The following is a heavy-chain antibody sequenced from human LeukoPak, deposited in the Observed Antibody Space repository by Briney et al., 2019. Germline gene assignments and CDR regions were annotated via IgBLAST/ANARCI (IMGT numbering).Heavy chain of an antibody. J-gene: IGHJ4*02. CDR2: IRNKTKSYTT. CDR1: GFTFSDHY. V-gene: IGHV3-72*01. CDR3: ARVEGCTNGVCYYYFDY. Sequence: GGSLRLSCAASGFTFSDHYMDWGRQAPGKGLEWVGRIRNKTKSYTTEYAPSVKGRFTISRDDSKNSLYLQMNSLKIEDTAVYYCARVEGCTNGVCYYYFDYWGQGTLVTVSS. D-gene: IGHD2-8*01.